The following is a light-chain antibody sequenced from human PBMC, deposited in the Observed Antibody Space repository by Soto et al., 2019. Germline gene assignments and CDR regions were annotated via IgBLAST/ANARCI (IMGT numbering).Light chain of an antibody. CDR2: EVS. CDR3: SSYTSNSTLAV. CDR1: SSDIGGFNY. Sequence: QSVLTQPASVSGSPGQSITISCTGTSSDIGGFNYVSWYQQNPGKAPKLMIYEVSKRPSGVSNRFSGSKSGNTASLTISGLQAEDEADYYCSSYTSNSTLAVFXTGTKLTVL. J-gene: IGLJ1*01. V-gene: IGLV2-14*01.